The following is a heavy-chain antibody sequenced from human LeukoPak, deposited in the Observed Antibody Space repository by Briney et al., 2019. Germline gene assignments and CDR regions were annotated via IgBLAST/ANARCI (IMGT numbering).Heavy chain of an antibody. Sequence: SETLSLTCTVSGGSITSYYWSWIRQPAGKGLEWIGRIYSSGSTNYNPALASRVTLAIDTSKNQFSLKLSSITDAYTAVYYCVRDRHESLDSWGQGALVTVPS. CDR3: VRDRHESLDS. CDR1: GGSITSYY. J-gene: IGHJ4*02. V-gene: IGHV4-4*07. CDR2: IYSSGST.